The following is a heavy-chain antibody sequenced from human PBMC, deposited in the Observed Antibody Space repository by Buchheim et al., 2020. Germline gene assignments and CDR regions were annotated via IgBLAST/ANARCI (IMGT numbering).Heavy chain of an antibody. J-gene: IGHJ4*02. D-gene: IGHD3-10*01. CDR1: GFTFSSYG. V-gene: IGHV3-30*18. Sequence: QVQLVESGGGVVQPGRSLRLSCAASGFTFSSYGMHWVRQAPGKGLEWVAVISYDGSNKYYADSEKGRFTISRDNSKNTLYLQMNSLRAEDTAVYYCAKGVSGGRGVQDFDYWGQGTL. CDR3: AKGVSGGRGVQDFDY. CDR2: ISYDGSNK.